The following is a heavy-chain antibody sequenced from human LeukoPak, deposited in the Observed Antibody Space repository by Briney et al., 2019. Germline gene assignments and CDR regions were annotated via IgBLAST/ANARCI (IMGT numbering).Heavy chain of an antibody. CDR2: ISNSGTTM. V-gene: IGHV3-48*04. CDR3: TRGDTPI. Sequence: GGSLRLSCAASGFSFTSYSMNWVRQAPGKGLEWVSYISNSGTTMNYADSVKGRFTISRDNAKNSLYLQMNSLRAEDTAVYYCTRGDTPIWGQGTMVTVSS. CDR1: GFSFTSYS. D-gene: IGHD2-15*01. J-gene: IGHJ3*02.